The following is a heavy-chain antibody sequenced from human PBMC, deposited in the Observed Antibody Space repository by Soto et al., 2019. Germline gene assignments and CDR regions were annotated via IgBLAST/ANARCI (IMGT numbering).Heavy chain of an antibody. CDR3: AIGNTVVGIRIDN. J-gene: IGHJ4*02. Sequence: QVQLVESGGGVVQPGRSLRLSCAASGFTFTNYPMHWVRQAPGKGLEWVAVVSHDGINTYYAGSVKGRFTISRDNSKHTRYLQQNSLRTENTAGYYCAIGNTVVGIRIDNWGQGTLVSVSS. CDR1: GFTFTNYP. V-gene: IGHV3-30-3*01. D-gene: IGHD2-2*01. CDR2: VSHDGINT.